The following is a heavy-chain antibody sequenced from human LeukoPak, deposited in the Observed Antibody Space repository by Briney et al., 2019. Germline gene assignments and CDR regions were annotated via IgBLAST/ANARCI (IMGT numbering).Heavy chain of an antibody. J-gene: IGHJ4*02. Sequence: SETLSLTCIVSGGSITSGSFYWSWIRQPSGNGLEWIGRLHTSGSTNYNPSLKSRVAISVDTSETQLSLKLTSVTAADTAVYYCTSTGYSSGYVDYWGQGTLVTVSS. V-gene: IGHV4-61*02. CDR3: TSTGYSSGYVDY. D-gene: IGHD5-18*01. CDR2: LHTSGST. CDR1: GGSITSGSFY.